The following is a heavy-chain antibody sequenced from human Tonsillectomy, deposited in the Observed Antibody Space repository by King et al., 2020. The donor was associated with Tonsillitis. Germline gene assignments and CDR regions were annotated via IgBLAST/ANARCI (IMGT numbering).Heavy chain of an antibody. CDR2: IIPILGIA. D-gene: IGHD2-15*01. CDR3: AREGGGEWDCSGGSCYSYWFDP. V-gene: IGHV1-69*04. Sequence: QLVQSGAEVKKPGSSVKVSCKASGGTFSSYAISWVRQAPGQGLEWMGRIIPILGIANYAQKFQGRVTITADESTSTAYMELSSLRSEDTAVYYCAREGGGEWDCSGGSCYSYWFDPWGQGTLVTVSS. J-gene: IGHJ5*02. CDR1: GGTFSSYA.